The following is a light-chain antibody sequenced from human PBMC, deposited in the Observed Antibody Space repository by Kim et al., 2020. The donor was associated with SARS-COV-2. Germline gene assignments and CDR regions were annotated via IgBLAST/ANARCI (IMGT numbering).Light chain of an antibody. J-gene: IGLJ2*01. Sequence: GQTLTLSCTVTNSDSGDNTYVSWYQQHPGKAPKLMIYEVTKRPSGVSSRFSGSTSGNTASLTISGLQTEDEAHYYCSAYRTNTALLFGGGTQLTVL. CDR3: SAYRTNTALL. CDR2: EVT. CDR1: NSDSGDNTY. V-gene: IGLV2-14*01.